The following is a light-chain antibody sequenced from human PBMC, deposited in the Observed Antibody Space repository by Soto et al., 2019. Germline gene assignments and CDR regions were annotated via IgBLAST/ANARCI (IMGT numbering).Light chain of an antibody. J-gene: IGKJ3*01. CDR1: QSVSSY. V-gene: IGKV3-11*01. CDR3: QQRSNWLFT. Sequence: EIVLTQSPATLSLSPGERATLSCRASQSVSSYLAWYQQKPGQAPSLLIFDAPNRPTGIPARFSGSGSGTDFTLTISSLEPEDFAVYYCQQRSNWLFTFGPGTKVDIK. CDR2: DAP.